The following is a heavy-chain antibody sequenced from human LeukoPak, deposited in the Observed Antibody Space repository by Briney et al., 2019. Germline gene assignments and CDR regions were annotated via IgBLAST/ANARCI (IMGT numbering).Heavy chain of an antibody. CDR2: IIPIFGTA. Sequence: SVKVSCKASGGTFSSYAISWVRQAPGQGLEWMGGIIPIFGTANYAQKLQGRVTMTTDTSTSTAYMELRSLRSDDTAVYYCAVDPTSGSWFDPWGQGTLVTVSS. J-gene: IGHJ5*02. CDR1: GGTFSSYA. CDR3: AVDPTSGSWFDP. V-gene: IGHV1-69*05. D-gene: IGHD3-10*01.